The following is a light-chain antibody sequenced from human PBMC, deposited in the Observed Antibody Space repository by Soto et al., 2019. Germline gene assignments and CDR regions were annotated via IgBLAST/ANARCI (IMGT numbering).Light chain of an antibody. CDR2: KAS. CDR3: QQYNSYPVT. V-gene: IGKV1-5*03. J-gene: IGKJ4*01. CDR1: QSITNW. Sequence: DIQMTQSPSTLSASVGDRVTITCRASQSITNWLAWYQQKPGKAPKFLIYKASNLESGVQSRFSGSGSGTEFTLTISGLQPDDFATYYCQQYNSYPVTFGGGTKVEI.